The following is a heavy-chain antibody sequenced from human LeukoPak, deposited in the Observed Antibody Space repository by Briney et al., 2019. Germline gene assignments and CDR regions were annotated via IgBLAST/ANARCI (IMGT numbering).Heavy chain of an antibody. CDR3: ALTSRIVLTGDWYLDY. Sequence: GGSLRLSCAASGFTFSNYGIHWVRQAPGKGLEWVTFISYDGRNRHYVDSVKGRFTISRDNSKNTLYLQMNSLRTEDTALYYCALTSRIVLTGDWYLDYWGQGTLVTVSS. J-gene: IGHJ4*02. D-gene: IGHD3-9*01. CDR1: GFTFSNYG. V-gene: IGHV3-30*03. CDR2: ISYDGRNR.